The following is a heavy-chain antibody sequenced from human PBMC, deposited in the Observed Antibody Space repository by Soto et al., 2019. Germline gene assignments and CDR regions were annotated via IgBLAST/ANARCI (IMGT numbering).Heavy chain of an antibody. V-gene: IGHV3-23*01. D-gene: IGHD3-3*01. CDR1: GFTFSSYP. J-gene: IGHJ4*02. Sequence: GGSLRLSCAASGFTFSSYPMSWVRQAPGKGLEWVSAISGSGGSTYYADSVKGRFTISRDNSKNTLYLQMNSLRAEDTAVYYCAKDRLRYDFWSGCPQDYWGQGTLVTVSS. CDR2: ISGSGGST. CDR3: AKDRLRYDFWSGCPQDY.